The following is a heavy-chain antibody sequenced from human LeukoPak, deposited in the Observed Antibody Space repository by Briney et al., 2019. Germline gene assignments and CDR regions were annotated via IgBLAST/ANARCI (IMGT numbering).Heavy chain of an antibody. V-gene: IGHV3-30*02. CDR3: AKDPPQPRSSWFDY. CDR1: GFTFNNYG. Sequence: PGGSLRLSCAASGFTFNNYGIHWVRQAPGKGLEWVAFIRYDGSNKYYADSVKGRFTISRDNSKNTLYLQMNSLRAEDTAVYYCAKDPPQPRSSWFDYWGQGTLVTVSS. J-gene: IGHJ4*02. D-gene: IGHD6-13*01. CDR2: IRYDGSNK.